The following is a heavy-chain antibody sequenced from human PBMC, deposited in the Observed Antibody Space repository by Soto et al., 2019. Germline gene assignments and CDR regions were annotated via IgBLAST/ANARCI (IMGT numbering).Heavy chain of an antibody. CDR2: INPSGDT. D-gene: IGHD2-15*01. Sequence: QVQLVQSGAEVKKPGASVKISCKASGDTFTSYYMHWVRQAPGQGLEWMGIINPSGDTSYAQKLQGRVIMTRDTSTRIVYMELSSLRSEETAVYYCARVYCSGGGCYGIDFWGQGTLVTVSS. CDR3: ARVYCSGGGCYGIDF. CDR1: GDTFTSYY. J-gene: IGHJ4*02. V-gene: IGHV1-46*01.